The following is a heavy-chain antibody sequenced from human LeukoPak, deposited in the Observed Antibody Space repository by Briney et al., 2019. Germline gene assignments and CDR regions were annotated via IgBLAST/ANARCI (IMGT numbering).Heavy chain of an antibody. CDR3: ARDTGWLQYYYYGMDV. J-gene: IGHJ6*02. CDR1: GYTFTSYG. D-gene: IGHD6-19*01. V-gene: IGHV1-2*02. CDR2: INPNSGGT. Sequence: ASVKVSCKASGYTFTSYGISWVRQAPGQGLEWMGWINPNSGGTNYAQKFQGRVTMTRDTSISTAYMELSRLRSDDTAVYYCARDTGWLQYYYYGMDVWGQGTTVTVSS.